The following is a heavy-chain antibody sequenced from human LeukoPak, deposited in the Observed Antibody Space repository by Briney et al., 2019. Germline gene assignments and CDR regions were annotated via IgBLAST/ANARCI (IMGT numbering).Heavy chain of an antibody. J-gene: IGHJ4*02. CDR3: ARDLMTRGSGSQD. CDR1: GGSISSYY. CDR2: IYTSGST. D-gene: IGHD3-10*01. Sequence: SETLSLTCTVSGGSISSYYWSWIRQPAGKGLEWIGRIYTSGSTNYNPSLKSRVTMSVDTSKNQFSLKLSSATAADTAVYYCARDLMTRGSGSQDWGQGTLVTVSS. V-gene: IGHV4-4*07.